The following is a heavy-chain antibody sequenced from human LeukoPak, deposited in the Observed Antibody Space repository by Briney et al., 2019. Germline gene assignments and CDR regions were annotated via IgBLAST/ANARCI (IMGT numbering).Heavy chain of an antibody. CDR3: ARETLRYCSGGSCYSRIGNWFDP. Sequence: SETLSLTCTVSGGSISSSSYYWGWIRQPPGKGLEWIGSIYYSGSTYYNPSLKSRVTISVDTSKNQFSLKLSSVTAADTAVYYCARETLRYCSGGSCYSRIGNWFDPWGQGTLVTVSS. CDR1: GGSISSSSYY. J-gene: IGHJ5*02. CDR2: IYYSGST. D-gene: IGHD2-15*01. V-gene: IGHV4-39*07.